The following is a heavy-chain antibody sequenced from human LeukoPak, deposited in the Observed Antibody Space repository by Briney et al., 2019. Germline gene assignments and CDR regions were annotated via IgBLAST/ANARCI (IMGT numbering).Heavy chain of an antibody. V-gene: IGHV7-4-1*02. J-gene: IGHJ6*02. Sequence: ASVKVSCKASGYTFTSYAMNWVRQAPGQGLEWMEWINTNTGNQTYAQGFTGRFVFSLDTSVSTAYLQISSLKAEDTAVYYCARDQGGTIFSAVRGYYYYYGMDVWGQGTTVTVSS. CDR2: INTNTGNQ. D-gene: IGHD3-3*01. CDR3: ARDQGGTIFSAVRGYYYYYGMDV. CDR1: GYTFTSYA.